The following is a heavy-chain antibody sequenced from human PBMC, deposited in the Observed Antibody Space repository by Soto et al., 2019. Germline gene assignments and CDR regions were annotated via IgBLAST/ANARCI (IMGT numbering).Heavy chain of an antibody. CDR3: ARDNDRPQLGGNYYYILDV. V-gene: IGHV1-69*12. D-gene: IGHD1-1*01. Sequence: QVQLEQSGAEVKKPGSSVKVSCKASGGTFRNSAISWVRQAPGQGLEWMGGIMPIFRTPDYAHKFQGRVTITADESTSTAYMELSGLRSDDMAVYYCARDNDRPQLGGNYYYILDVWGHGTTVTVSS. CDR1: GGTFRNSA. J-gene: IGHJ6*02. CDR2: IMPIFRTP.